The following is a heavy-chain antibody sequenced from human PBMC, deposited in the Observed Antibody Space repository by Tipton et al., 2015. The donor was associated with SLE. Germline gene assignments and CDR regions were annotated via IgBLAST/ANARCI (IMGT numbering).Heavy chain of an antibody. D-gene: IGHD4-11*01. Sequence: TLSLTCTVSGGSISSHYWSWIRQPPGKGLEWIGYIYYSGSTNYNPSLKSRVTISVDTSKNQFSLKLSSVTAADTAVYYCARVVSNYADYWGQGTLVTVSS. CDR3: ARVVSNYADY. CDR1: GGSISSHY. J-gene: IGHJ4*02. CDR2: IYYSGST. V-gene: IGHV4-59*11.